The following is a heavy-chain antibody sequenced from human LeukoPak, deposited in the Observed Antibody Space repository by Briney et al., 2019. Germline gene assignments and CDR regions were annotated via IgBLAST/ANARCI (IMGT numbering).Heavy chain of an antibody. D-gene: IGHD3-16*01. CDR1: GGSISSSSYY. CDR3: ARAGGDLPYFDY. CDR2: IYYSGST. Sequence: PSETLSLTCTVSGGSISSSSYYWGWIRQPPGKGLEWIVNIYYSGSTYYNPSLKSQVTISVDTSKNQFSLKLSSVTAADTAVYYCARAGGDLPYFDYWGQGTLVTVSS. J-gene: IGHJ4*02. V-gene: IGHV4-39*07.